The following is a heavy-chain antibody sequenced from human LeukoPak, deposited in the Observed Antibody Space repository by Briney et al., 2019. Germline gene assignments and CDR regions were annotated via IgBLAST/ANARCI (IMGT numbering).Heavy chain of an antibody. CDR2: IYYSGST. CDR1: GGSISSYY. D-gene: IGHD6-13*01. V-gene: IGHV4-59*01. CDR3: ASVSSSWDYYYYMDV. J-gene: IGHJ6*03. Sequence: PSETLSLTCTVSGGSISSYYWSWIRQPPGKGLEWIGYIYYSGSTNYNPSLKSRVTISVDTSKNQFSLKLSSVTAADTAVYYCASVSSSWDYYYYMDVWGKGTTVTVSS.